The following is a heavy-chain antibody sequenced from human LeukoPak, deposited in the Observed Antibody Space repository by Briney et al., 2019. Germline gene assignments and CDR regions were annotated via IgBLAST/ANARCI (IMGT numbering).Heavy chain of an antibody. V-gene: IGHV1-2*02. CDR3: AREGPIVGATHLVDY. D-gene: IGHD1-26*01. CDR1: GYTFTYYY. Sequence: ASVKVSFKASGYTFTYYYVHWVRQAPGQGLEWMGWINPNSGGTNYAQKFQGRVTMTRDMSISTAYMELSRLRSDDTAVYYCAREGPIVGATHLVDYWGQGTLVTVSS. CDR2: INPNSGGT. J-gene: IGHJ4*02.